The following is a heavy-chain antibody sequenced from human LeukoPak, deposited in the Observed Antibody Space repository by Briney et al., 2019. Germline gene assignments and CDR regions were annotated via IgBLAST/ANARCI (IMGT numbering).Heavy chain of an antibody. CDR2: IYYSGST. CDR3: ASFSSHPARGNDAFDI. CDR1: GGSISSGDYY. J-gene: IGHJ3*02. V-gene: IGHV4-30-4*01. Sequence: PSQTLSLTCSVSGGSISSGDYYWSWIRQPPGKGLEWIGYIYYSGSTYYNPSLKSRVTISVDTSKNQFSLKLSSVTAADTAVYYCASFSSHPARGNDAFDIWGQGTMVTVSS. D-gene: IGHD2-2*01.